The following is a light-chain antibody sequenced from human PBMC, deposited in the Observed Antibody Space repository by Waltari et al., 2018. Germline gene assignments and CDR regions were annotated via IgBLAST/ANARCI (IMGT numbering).Light chain of an antibody. V-gene: IGKV1-12*01. CDR3: QQANSFPYT. Sequence: TCVASQEIRRGLAWYQQKPGTAPNLRIYAASSLQSGVPSRFSGSGSGTDFTLTISSLQPEDFATYYCQQANSFPYTFGQGTKVEIK. CDR1: QEIRRG. J-gene: IGKJ2*01. CDR2: AAS.